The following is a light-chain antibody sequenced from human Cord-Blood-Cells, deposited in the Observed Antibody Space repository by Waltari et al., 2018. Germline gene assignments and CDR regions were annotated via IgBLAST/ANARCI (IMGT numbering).Light chain of an antibody. Sequence: DIQMTQSPSTLSASVGDRVTITCRASQSISSRLAWYQQKPGKAPKLLIYDASSLESGVPSRFSGSGSGTEFTLTISSLQPDDFATYYCQQDNSYSRETFGQGTKLEIK. CDR1: QSISSR. CDR3: QQDNSYSRET. V-gene: IGKV1-5*01. CDR2: DAS. J-gene: IGKJ2*01.